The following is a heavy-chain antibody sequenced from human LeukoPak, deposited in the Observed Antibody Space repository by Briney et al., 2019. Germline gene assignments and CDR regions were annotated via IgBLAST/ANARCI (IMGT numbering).Heavy chain of an antibody. Sequence: ASVKVSCKASGYTFTGYYMHGVRQAPGQGLEWMGWINPNSGGTNYAQKFQGRVTMTRDTSISTAYMELSRLRSDDTAVYYCARTTYSSGWFDYWGQGTLVTVSS. CDR1: GYTFTGYY. CDR3: ARTTYSSGWFDY. CDR2: INPNSGGT. D-gene: IGHD6-19*01. J-gene: IGHJ5*01. V-gene: IGHV1-2*02.